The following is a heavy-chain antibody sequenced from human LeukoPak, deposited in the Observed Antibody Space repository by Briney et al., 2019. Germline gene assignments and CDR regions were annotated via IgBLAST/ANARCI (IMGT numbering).Heavy chain of an antibody. CDR1: GFTFSTYA. J-gene: IGHJ4*02. Sequence: GGSLRLSCVGSGFTFSTYAMSWVRQTPGKGLEWVSSIAGSDTGIYYADSVKDRFAISRDNSKNTLFLQMNSLRADDTAVYFCAKGPMGSCKGAFCYHFDYWGQGTLVTVSS. CDR3: AKGPMGSCKGAFCYHFDY. V-gene: IGHV3-23*01. D-gene: IGHD2-15*01. CDR2: IAGSDTGI.